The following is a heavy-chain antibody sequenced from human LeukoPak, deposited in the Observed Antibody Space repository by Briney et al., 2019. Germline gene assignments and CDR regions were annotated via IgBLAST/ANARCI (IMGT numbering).Heavy chain of an antibody. J-gene: IGHJ4*02. CDR1: GFTFSSYW. CDR2: IKQDGSEK. CDR3: ASSYSNPFDY. Sequence: GGSLRLSCAASGFTFSSYWMSWVRQAPGKGLEWVANIKQDGSEKYYVDSVKGRFTISRDNAKNSPYLQMNSLRAEDTTVYYCASSYSNPFDYWGQGTLVTVSS. V-gene: IGHV3-7*01. D-gene: IGHD4-11*01.